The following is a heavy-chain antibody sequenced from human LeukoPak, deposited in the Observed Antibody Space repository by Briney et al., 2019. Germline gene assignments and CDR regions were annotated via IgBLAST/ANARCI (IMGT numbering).Heavy chain of an antibody. D-gene: IGHD6-19*01. CDR3: ARWKKYSSGWPGLDY. Sequence: SETLSLTCAVYGGSFSGYYWRWIRQPPGKGLEWIGEINHSGSTNYNPSLKSRVTISVDTSKNQFSLKLSSVTAADTAVYYCARWKKYSSGWPGLDYWGQGTLVTVSS. CDR2: INHSGST. CDR1: GGSFSGYY. V-gene: IGHV4-34*01. J-gene: IGHJ4*02.